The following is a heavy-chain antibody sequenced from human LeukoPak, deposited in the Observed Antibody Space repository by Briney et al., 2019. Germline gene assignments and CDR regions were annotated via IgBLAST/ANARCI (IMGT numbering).Heavy chain of an antibody. CDR2: FDPEDGET. Sequence: VASVKVSCKVSGYTLTELSMHWVRQAPGKGLERMGGFDPEDGETIYAQKFQGRVTMTEDTSTDTAYMELSSLRSEDTAVYYCATAHSYDSSGYLFDYWGQGTLVTVSS. CDR3: ATAHSYDSSGYLFDY. V-gene: IGHV1-24*01. CDR1: GYTLTELS. J-gene: IGHJ4*02. D-gene: IGHD3-22*01.